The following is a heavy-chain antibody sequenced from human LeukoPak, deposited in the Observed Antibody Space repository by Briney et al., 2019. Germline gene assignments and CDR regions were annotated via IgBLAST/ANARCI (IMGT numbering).Heavy chain of an antibody. V-gene: IGHV4-31*03. CDR2: IYYSGST. CDR1: GGSISSGGFN. J-gene: IGHJ6*02. Sequence: ASETLCLSCTVSGGSISSGGFNWSWIRPRPGKGLEWNGYIYYSGSTYLNPSLKSRVTISVDTSNNQFSLKLSSVTAADTAVYYCARDRDIVVVPATIKVRDYGMDVWGQGTTVTVSS. D-gene: IGHD2-2*01. CDR3: ARDRDIVVVPATIKVRDYGMDV.